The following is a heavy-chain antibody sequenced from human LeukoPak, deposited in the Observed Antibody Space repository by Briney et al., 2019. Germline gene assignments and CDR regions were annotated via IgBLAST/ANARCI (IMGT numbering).Heavy chain of an antibody. Sequence: GGSLRLSCAVSGFTISNHGMHWVRQAPGKGLEWVAMISHDGAAVYYGDSVKGRLTISRDNSNNTLYLQMNSLRVEDTAVYYCAKDWGSSGWYNWFDPWGQGTLVTVSS. J-gene: IGHJ5*02. CDR2: ISHDGAAV. CDR3: AKDWGSSGWYNWFDP. D-gene: IGHD6-19*01. CDR1: GFTISNHG. V-gene: IGHV3-30*18.